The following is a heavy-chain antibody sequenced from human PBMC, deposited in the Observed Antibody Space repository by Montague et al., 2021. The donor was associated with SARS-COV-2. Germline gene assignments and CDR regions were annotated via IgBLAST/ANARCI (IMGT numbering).Heavy chain of an antibody. V-gene: IGHV4-34*01. D-gene: IGHD2-2*01. CDR2: INHSGTA. J-gene: IGHJ3*01. CDR1: GGSFSVYY. CDR3: AKEREVVRAARTLVAFDL. Sequence: SETLSLTCAVYGGSFSVYYRSWLRQSSRSGLEWIAEINHSGTANYNPSLKSRVSISVDTSKNQFTLKLTSVTAADTAMYYCAKEREVVRAARTLVAFDLWGQGTMVTVSS.